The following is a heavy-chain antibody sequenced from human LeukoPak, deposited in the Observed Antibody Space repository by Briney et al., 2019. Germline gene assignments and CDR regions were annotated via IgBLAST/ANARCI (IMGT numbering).Heavy chain of an antibody. CDR1: GFTFSSYA. D-gene: IGHD2-2*01. Sequence: GGSLRLSCAASGFTFSSYAMSWVRQAPGKGLEWVSAISGSGGSTYYADSVKGRFTISRDNSKNTLYLKMNSLRAEDTAVYYCAKEGDIVVVPAANPDYWGQGTLVTVSS. CDR2: ISGSGGST. V-gene: IGHV3-23*01. CDR3: AKEGDIVVVPAANPDY. J-gene: IGHJ4*02.